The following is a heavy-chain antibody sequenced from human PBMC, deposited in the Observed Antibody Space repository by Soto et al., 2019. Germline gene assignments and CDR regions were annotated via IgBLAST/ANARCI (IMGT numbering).Heavy chain of an antibody. V-gene: IGHV3-23*01. Sequence: QLLQSGGGLVQPGGSLTLSCAASGFTFGNSDMSWVRQAPGEGLEWVSTIDGSGGITYYADSVKGRFTISRDNSRNTAYLQMNSLIGDDTALYYCVKNSGWFTTWGPGDLVTVSS. J-gene: IGHJ5*02. CDR1: GFTFGNSD. CDR2: IDGSGGIT. CDR3: VKNSGWFTT. D-gene: IGHD6-19*01.